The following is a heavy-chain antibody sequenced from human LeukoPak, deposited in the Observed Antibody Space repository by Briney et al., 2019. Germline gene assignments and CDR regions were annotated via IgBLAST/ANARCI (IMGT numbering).Heavy chain of an antibody. D-gene: IGHD6-19*01. J-gene: IGHJ4*02. Sequence: SETLSPTCTVSGGSISSSSYYWGWIRQPPGKGLEWIGSIYYSGSTYYNPSLKSRVTISVDTSKNQFSLKLSSVTAADTAVYYCARKVAGYFDYWGQGTLVTVSS. CDR2: IYYSGST. CDR1: GGSISSSSYY. CDR3: ARKVAGYFDY. V-gene: IGHV4-39*07.